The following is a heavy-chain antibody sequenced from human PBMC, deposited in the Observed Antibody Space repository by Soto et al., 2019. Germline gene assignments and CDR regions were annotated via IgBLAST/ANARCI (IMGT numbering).Heavy chain of an antibody. CDR2: IYHSGST. J-gene: IGHJ5*02. Sequence: SETLSLTCAVSGYSISSGYYWGWIRQPPGKGLEWIGSIYHSGSTYYNPSLKSRVTISVDTSKNQFSLKLSSVTAADTAVYYCARYYYDSSGYYYEDNWFDPWGQGTLVTVSS. V-gene: IGHV4-38-2*01. D-gene: IGHD3-22*01. CDR1: GYSISSGYY. CDR3: ARYYYDSSGYYYEDNWFDP.